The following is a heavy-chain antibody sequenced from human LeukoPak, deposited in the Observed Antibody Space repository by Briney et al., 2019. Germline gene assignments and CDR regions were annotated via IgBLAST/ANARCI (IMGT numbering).Heavy chain of an antibody. V-gene: IGHV3-74*01. CDR2: IASDGSST. J-gene: IGHJ5*02. CDR1: GFTFSRYW. Sequence: GGSLRLSCAASGFTFSRYWMHWVRQPPGKGLVWVSRIASDGSSTTYADSVKGRFTISRDNAMNTLYLQMHSLRAEDTAVYYCARSGLSGNWFDPWGQGTLXTVSS. D-gene: IGHD3-3*01. CDR3: ARSGLSGNWFDP.